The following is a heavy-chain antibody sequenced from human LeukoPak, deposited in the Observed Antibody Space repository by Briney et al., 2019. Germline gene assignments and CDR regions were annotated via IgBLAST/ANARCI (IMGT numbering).Heavy chain of an antibody. D-gene: IGHD3-22*01. J-gene: IGHJ3*02. Sequence: SETLSLTCAVYDGSFSGYYWSWIRQPPGKGLEWIGEINHSGSTNYNPSLKSRVTISVDTSKNQFSLKLSSVTAADTAVYYCARLRYYDSSGYLEGADDASDIWGQGTMVTVSS. CDR3: ARLRYYDSSGYLEGADDASDI. CDR1: DGSFSGYY. V-gene: IGHV4-34*01. CDR2: INHSGST.